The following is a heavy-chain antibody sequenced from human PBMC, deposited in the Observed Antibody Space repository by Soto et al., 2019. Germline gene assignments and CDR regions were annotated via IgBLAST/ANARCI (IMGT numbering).Heavy chain of an antibody. CDR1: GGTFSSYA. J-gene: IGHJ4*02. CDR2: IIPIFGTA. Sequence: QVQLVQSGAEVKKPGSSVKVSCKASGGTFSSYAISWVRQAPGQGLEWIGGIIPIFGTANYAQKFQGRVTNTADDSTNTAYMKLSSLRSEDTAVYYCASDVGVGQYQRTYYFDYWGQGTPVTVSS. D-gene: IGHD2-2*01. CDR3: ASDVGVGQYQRTYYFDY. V-gene: IGHV1-69*01.